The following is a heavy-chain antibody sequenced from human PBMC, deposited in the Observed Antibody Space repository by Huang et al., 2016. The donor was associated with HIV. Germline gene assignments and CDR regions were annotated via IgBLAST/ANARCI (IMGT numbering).Heavy chain of an antibody. J-gene: IGHJ3*02. CDR1: GFTFSTYR. V-gene: IGHV3-7*01. CDR2: ISQDESEK. CDR3: ARDFQRSGYAFDI. D-gene: IGHD3-22*01. Sequence: EVQLVESGGGLVQPGGSLRLSCAASGFTFSTYRMNWVRQAPGKGLEWVATISQDESEKSYVDSLKGRFTIARDNAKNTLCLQMSSLRAEDAAVYYCARDFQRSGYAFDIWGQGTLVAVSA.